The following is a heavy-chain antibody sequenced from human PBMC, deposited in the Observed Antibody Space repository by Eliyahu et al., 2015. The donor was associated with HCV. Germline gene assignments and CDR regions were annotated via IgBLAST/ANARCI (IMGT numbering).Heavy chain of an antibody. CDR3: ARTKMEWYFDY. Sequence: QVQLVESGGGVVQPGGSLRLSCAASGFTFTSYGMHWVRQAPGKGLGWXAVISYDGSNKYYADSVKGRFTISRDTSKNTLYLQMDSLRADDTAVYYCARTKMEWYFDYWGQGTLVTVSS. CDR2: ISYDGSNK. V-gene: IGHV3-30*03. J-gene: IGHJ4*02. D-gene: IGHD3-3*01. CDR1: GFTFTSYG.